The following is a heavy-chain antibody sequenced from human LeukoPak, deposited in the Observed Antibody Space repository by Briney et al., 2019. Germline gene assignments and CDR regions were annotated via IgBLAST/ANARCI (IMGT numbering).Heavy chain of an antibody. CDR2: INQDGTET. CDR1: GFPFSSYW. V-gene: IGHV3-7*01. Sequence: PGGSLRLSCTASGFPFSSYWMSWVRQAPGKGLEWVANINQDGTETYYVDSVKGRFAISRDSAKNSLNLQMNSLRAEDTAVYYCARCGDESSGYYPHFFDYWGQGTLVTVSS. D-gene: IGHD3-22*01. CDR3: ARCGDESSGYYPHFFDY. J-gene: IGHJ4*02.